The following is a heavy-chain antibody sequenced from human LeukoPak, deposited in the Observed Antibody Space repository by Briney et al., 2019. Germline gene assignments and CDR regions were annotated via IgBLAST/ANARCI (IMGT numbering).Heavy chain of an antibody. J-gene: IGHJ4*02. CDR3: ARGSVVAATHDY. Sequence: PSETLSLTCAVSGYSISSGYYWGWIRPPPGKGLEWIGSIYHGGSTYYNPSLKSRVTISVDTSKNQFSLKLSSVTAADTAVYYCARGSVVAATHDYWGQGTLVTVSS. CDR1: GYSISSGYY. D-gene: IGHD2-15*01. CDR2: IYHGGST. V-gene: IGHV4-38-2*01.